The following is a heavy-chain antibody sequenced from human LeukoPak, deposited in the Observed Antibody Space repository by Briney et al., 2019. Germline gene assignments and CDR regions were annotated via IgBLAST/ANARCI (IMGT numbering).Heavy chain of an antibody. CDR1: GGSLNSRSHS. Sequence: PSETLSLTCSVSGGSLNSRSHSWGWIRQTPGKGLEWIGSMYYSGSTSYNPSLKSRVTISVDTSKNQFSLKLSSVTAADTAVYFCARVQSWFGNLAHTGAYNWSDFWGQGTLVTVSS. V-gene: IGHV4-39*07. CDR3: ARVQSWFGNLAHTGAYNWSDF. CDR2: MYYSGST. J-gene: IGHJ5*01. D-gene: IGHD3-10*01.